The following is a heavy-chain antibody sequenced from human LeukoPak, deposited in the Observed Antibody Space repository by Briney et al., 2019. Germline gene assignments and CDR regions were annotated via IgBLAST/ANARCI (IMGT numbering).Heavy chain of an antibody. Sequence: PSETLSLTCTVSGDSISSTTDSWGWIRQSPGKGLEWIGSIYSSGQSYYKVSLRSRVTMSVDTSKNLFSLKLTSVTAADTAVYYCASGYSYDSWGQGTLVTVSS. D-gene: IGHD5-18*01. CDR3: ASGYSYDS. J-gene: IGHJ5*02. CDR1: GDSISSTTDS. CDR2: IYSSGQS. V-gene: IGHV4-39*07.